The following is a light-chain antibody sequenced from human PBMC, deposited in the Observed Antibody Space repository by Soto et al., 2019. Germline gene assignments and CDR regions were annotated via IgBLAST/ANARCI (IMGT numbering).Light chain of an antibody. V-gene: IGKV3-15*01. CDR3: QQYKNWPPLT. CDR2: GAF. CDR1: QSVGGA. Sequence: EIVMTQSPATLSVSPGETATLSCRASQSVGGAVAWYQHKPGQAPRLLIVGAFIRATGVPGRFSGGGSGTEVTLTISSLQSEDFAVYYCQQYKNWPPLTFGGGTTVEIK. J-gene: IGKJ4*01.